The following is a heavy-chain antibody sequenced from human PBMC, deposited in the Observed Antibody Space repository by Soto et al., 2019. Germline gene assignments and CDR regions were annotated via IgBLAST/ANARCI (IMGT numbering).Heavy chain of an antibody. J-gene: IGHJ4*02. CDR1: GYSFAGDV. V-gene: IGHV5-10-1*01. CDR3: ARQIYDADTGPNFQYYFDS. Sequence: PGDSLKISCKGSGYSFAGDVITWVRQKPGKGLEWMGRIDPSDSQTYYSPSFRGHVTISVTKSITTVFLQWSSLRASDTAMYYCARQIYDADTGPNFQYYFDSWGQGTPVTVSS. CDR2: IDPSDSQT. D-gene: IGHD5-18*01.